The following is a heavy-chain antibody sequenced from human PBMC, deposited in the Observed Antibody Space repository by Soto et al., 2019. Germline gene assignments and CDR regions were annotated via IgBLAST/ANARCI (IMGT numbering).Heavy chain of an antibody. CDR2: VHHSWGS. V-gene: IGHV4-59*08. CDR3: ARQGFGPLHCLVDV. CDR1: GGSISSYY. Sequence: QVQLQESGPGLVKPWETLSLSCTVSGGSISSYYWSWIRLPPGKPMEWIGYVHHSWGSSYNPSLQSRVAISLDTAKSQFSLELTSVTAADTAVYYCARQGFGPLHCLVDVWGQGTTVIVSS. J-gene: IGHJ6*02. D-gene: IGHD3-10*01.